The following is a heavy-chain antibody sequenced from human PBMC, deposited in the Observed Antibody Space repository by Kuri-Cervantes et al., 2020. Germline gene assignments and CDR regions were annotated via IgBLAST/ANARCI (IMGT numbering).Heavy chain of an antibody. CDR2: ISYDGSNK. V-gene: IGHV3-30-3*02. CDR1: GFTFSSYA. D-gene: IGHD6-6*01. Sequence: GGSLRLSCAASGFTFSSYAMHWVRQAPGKGLEWVAVISYDGSNKYYADSVKGRFTISRDNSKNTLYLQMNSLRAEDTAVYYCAKLQYSSFLYDYWGQGTLVTVSS. J-gene: IGHJ4*02. CDR3: AKLQYSSFLYDY.